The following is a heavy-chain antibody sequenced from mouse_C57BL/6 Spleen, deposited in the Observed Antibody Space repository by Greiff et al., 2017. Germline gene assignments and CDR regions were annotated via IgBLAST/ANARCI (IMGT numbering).Heavy chain of an antibody. V-gene: IGHV1-55*01. D-gene: IGHD2-4*01. J-gene: IGHJ3*01. CDR2: IYPGSGST. CDR3: ARWHYDYDGFAY. CDR1: GYTFTRYL. Sequence: QVPLQQPGAELVKPGGSVKMFCKASGYTFTRYLVTRVKQRPGQGLEWIGDIYPGSGSTNYNEKCKSKATLTVDTSSSTAYTQLSSLTSEDSAVYYCARWHYDYDGFAYWGQGTLVTVSA.